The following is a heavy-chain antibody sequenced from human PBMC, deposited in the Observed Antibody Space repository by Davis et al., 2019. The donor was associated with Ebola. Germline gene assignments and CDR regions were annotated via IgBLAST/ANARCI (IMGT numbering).Heavy chain of an antibody. D-gene: IGHD3-22*01. CDR1: GFTFSGSA. V-gene: IGHV3-73*01. CDR2: VRSKANSYAT. CDR3: TSRYYYDSSVMFQPRAYGIDV. Sequence: GESLKISCAASGFTFSGSAMHWVRQASGKGLEWVGRVRSKANSYATAYAASVKGRFTISRDDSKNTAYLQMNSLKTEDTAVYYCTSRYYYDSSVMFQPRAYGIDVWGQGTTVTVSS. J-gene: IGHJ6*02.